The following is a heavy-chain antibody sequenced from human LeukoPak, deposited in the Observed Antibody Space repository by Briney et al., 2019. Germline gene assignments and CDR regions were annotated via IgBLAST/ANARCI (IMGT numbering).Heavy chain of an antibody. CDR1: GFTFNNYG. CDR2: ISYCGRNK. D-gene: IGHD1-26*01. Sequence: SGTSLRLSCAASGFTFNNYGIQWVRQAPGKGLEWVAVISYCGRNKLYADSVKSQFTISRDNSKTKVYLQMHSLRTDDTGVYYCGKAHEKYTGSSWGYYFGSWGEGTLVTVSS. CDR3: GKAHEKYTGSSWGYYFGS. V-gene: IGHV3-30*18. J-gene: IGHJ4*02.